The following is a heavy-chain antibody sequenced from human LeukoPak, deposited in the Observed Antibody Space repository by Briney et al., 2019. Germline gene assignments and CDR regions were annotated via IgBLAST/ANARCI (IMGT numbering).Heavy chain of an antibody. CDR1: GDSISSGSYY. J-gene: IGHJ4*02. CDR3: ARGGGCSGGACFGY. Sequence: PSETLSLTCTVSGDSISSGSYYWNWVRQPAGKGLEWIGRIYNTGGTNYNPSLKSRVTISVDMPKNQFSLKLSSVTAADTAVYYCARGGGCSGGACFGYWGQGTLVTVSS. V-gene: IGHV4-61*02. D-gene: IGHD2-21*02. CDR2: IYNTGGT.